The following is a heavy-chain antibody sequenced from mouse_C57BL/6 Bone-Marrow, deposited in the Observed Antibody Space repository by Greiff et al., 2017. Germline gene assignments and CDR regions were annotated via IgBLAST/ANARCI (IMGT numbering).Heavy chain of an antibody. D-gene: IGHD2-5*01. CDR1: GFTIKDYY. V-gene: IGHV14-2*01. CDR2: IDPEDGET. Sequence: EVQLVESGAELVKPGASVKLSCTASGFTIKDYYMHWVKQRTGQGLEWIGRIDPEDGETKYAPKFQGKATLTADTSSNTAYLQLSRLTSTDSAVYFCDRERHSNPTYWGQGTTLTVSS. J-gene: IGHJ2*01. CDR3: DRERHSNPTY.